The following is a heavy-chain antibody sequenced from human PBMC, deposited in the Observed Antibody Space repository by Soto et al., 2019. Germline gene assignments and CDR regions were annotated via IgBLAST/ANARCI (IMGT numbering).Heavy chain of an antibody. CDR1: GFTFSSYA. CDR2: ISYDGSNK. CDR3: ARDRGSSPSYGMDV. Sequence: PGGSLRLSCAASGFTFSSYAMHWVRQAPGKGLEWVAVISYDGSNKYYADSVKGRFTISRDNSKNTLYLQMNSLRAEDTAVYYCARDRGSSPSYGMDVWGQGTTVTVYS. J-gene: IGHJ6*02. V-gene: IGHV3-30-3*01. D-gene: IGHD2-15*01.